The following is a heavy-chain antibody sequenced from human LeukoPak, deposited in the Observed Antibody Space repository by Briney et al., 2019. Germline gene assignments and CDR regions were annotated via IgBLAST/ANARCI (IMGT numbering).Heavy chain of an antibody. CDR2: INPNSGGT. CDR1: GYTFTGYY. V-gene: IGHV1-2*02. Sequence: GASVKVSCKASGYTFTGYYMHWVRQAPGQGLEWMGWINPNSGGTNYAQKFQGRVTMTRDTSISTAYMELSRLRSDDTAVYYCARDPLYYGDYVAAFDIWGQGTMVTVSS. D-gene: IGHD4-17*01. CDR3: ARDPLYYGDYVAAFDI. J-gene: IGHJ3*02.